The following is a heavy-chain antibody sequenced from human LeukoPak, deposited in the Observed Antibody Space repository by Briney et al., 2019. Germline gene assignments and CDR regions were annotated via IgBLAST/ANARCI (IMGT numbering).Heavy chain of an antibody. CDR2: FSSSGSTI. CDR1: GFNFSSYE. Sequence: PGGSLRLSCAASGFNFSSYEMNWVRQAPGKGLEWVSYFSSSGSTIYYADSVKGRFPISRDNAKNSLYLQMNSLRAEDTAVYYCVRGGPVLLWFGERIYYWGQGTLVTVSS. D-gene: IGHD3-10*01. CDR3: VRGGPVLLWFGERIYY. J-gene: IGHJ4*02. V-gene: IGHV3-48*03.